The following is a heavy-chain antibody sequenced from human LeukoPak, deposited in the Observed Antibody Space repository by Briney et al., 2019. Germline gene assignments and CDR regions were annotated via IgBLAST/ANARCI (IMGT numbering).Heavy chain of an antibody. CDR3: ARVKWFDY. CDR1: GFMFSTYE. J-gene: IGHJ4*02. D-gene: IGHD1-26*01. CDR2: ISYNGQRI. V-gene: IGHV3-48*03. Sequence: GGSLRLSCAASGFMFSTYEMNWVRQAPGKGLEWLSYISYNGQRIFYADSVKGRFTIFRDNAKNSLYLQMNSLRAEDTAVYYCARVKWFDYWGQGTLVTVSS.